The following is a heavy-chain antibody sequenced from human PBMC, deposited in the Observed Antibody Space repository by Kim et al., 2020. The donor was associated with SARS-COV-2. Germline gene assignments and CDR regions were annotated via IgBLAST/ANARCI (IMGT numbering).Heavy chain of an antibody. CDR3: ARGIQGRMAYYGSGRGPRSGYFDY. CDR2: INHSGST. J-gene: IGHJ4*02. D-gene: IGHD3-10*01. CDR1: GGSFSGYY. Sequence: SETLSLTCAVYGGSFSGYYWSWIRQPPGKGLEWIGEINHSGSTNYNPSLKSRVTISVDTSKNQFSLKLSSVTAADTAVYYCARGIQGRMAYYGSGRGPRSGYFDYWGQGTLVTVSS. V-gene: IGHV4-34*01.